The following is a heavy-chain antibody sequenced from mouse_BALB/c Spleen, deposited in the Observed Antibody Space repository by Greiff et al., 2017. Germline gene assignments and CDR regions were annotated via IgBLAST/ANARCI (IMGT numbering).Heavy chain of an antibody. CDR2: INSNGGST. V-gene: IGHV5-6-3*01. D-gene: IGHD2-1*01. CDR3: ARDRDGNYVYYAMDY. CDR1: GFTFSSYG. J-gene: IGHJ4*01. Sequence: EVQVVESGGGLVQPGGSLKLSCAASGFTFSSYGMSWVRQTPDKRLELVATINSNGGSTYYPDSVKGRFTISRDNAKNTLYLQMSSLKSEDTAMYYCARDRDGNYVYYAMDYWGQGTSVTVSS.